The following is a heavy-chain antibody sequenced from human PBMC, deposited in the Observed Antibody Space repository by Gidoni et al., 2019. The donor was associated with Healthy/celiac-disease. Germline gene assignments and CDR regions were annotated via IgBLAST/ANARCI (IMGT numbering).Heavy chain of an antibody. CDR3: ARDGYSSGWYRWFDP. CDR1: GFTFSSYA. Sequence: QVQLVESGGGVVQPGRSLRLSCAASGFTFSSYAMHLARQAPGKGLEWVAVISYDGSNKYYADSVKGRFTISRDNSKNTLYLQMNSLRAEDTAVYYCARDGYSSGWYRWFDPWGQGTLVTVSS. V-gene: IGHV3-30*04. CDR2: ISYDGSNK. D-gene: IGHD6-19*01. J-gene: IGHJ5*02.